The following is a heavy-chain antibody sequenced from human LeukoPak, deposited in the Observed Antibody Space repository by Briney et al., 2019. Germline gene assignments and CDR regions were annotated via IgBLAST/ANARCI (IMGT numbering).Heavy chain of an antibody. D-gene: IGHD6-13*01. CDR1: GYTLTELS. Sequence: ASVKVSCKVSGYTLTELSMHWVRQAPGKGLEWMGGFDPEDGETIYAQKFQGRVTMIEDTSTDTAYMELSSLRSEDTAVYYCAKDHAAYSSPMVEYFENWGQGTLVAVSS. J-gene: IGHJ4*02. V-gene: IGHV1-24*01. CDR3: AKDHAAYSSPMVEYFEN. CDR2: FDPEDGET.